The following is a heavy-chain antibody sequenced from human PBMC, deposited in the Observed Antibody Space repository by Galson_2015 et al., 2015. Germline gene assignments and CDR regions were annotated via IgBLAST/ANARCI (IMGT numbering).Heavy chain of an antibody. CDR1: GFSLGTSGVG. D-gene: IGHD6-13*01. CDR2: IYWNDDK. Sequence: PALVKPTQPLTLPCTFSGFSLGTSGVGVGWIRQPPGKALEWLALIYWNDDKRYSPSLKSRLTITKDTSKNQVVLTMTNMDPVDTATYYCAHILTAAGTEGFDIWGQGTMVTVSS. V-gene: IGHV2-5*01. J-gene: IGHJ3*02. CDR3: AHILTAAGTEGFDI.